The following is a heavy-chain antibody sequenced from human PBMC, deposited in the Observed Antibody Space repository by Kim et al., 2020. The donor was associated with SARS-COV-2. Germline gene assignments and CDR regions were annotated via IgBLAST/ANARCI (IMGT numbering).Heavy chain of an antibody. CDR3: ARGYCGGGSCHFPDAFDI. CDR2: IATSGPST. V-gene: IGHV3-21*01. J-gene: IGHJ3*02. Sequence: GGSLRLSCAASGFTFSRSLMNWVRQPPGKGLGGVSSIATSGPSTSYEDSMKGRFTISRDNAENSLYLQMNGLRADDTAVYYCARGYCGGGSCHFPDAFDIWGQGTMVTVSS. D-gene: IGHD2-15*01. CDR1: GFTFSRSL.